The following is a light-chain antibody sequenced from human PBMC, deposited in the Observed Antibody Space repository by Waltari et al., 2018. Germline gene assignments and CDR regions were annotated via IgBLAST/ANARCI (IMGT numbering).Light chain of an antibody. CDR3: SSYTSSSAVV. CDR1: SSDVGGYNY. CDR2: DVS. Sequence: QSALTQPASVSGSPGQSITISCTGTSSDVGGYNYVSWYQQHPGKAPKLMIYDVSNRPSGFSNRFSGSKSGNTACLTISGLQAEDEADYYCSSYTSSSAVVFGGGTKLTVL. V-gene: IGLV2-14*03. J-gene: IGLJ2*01.